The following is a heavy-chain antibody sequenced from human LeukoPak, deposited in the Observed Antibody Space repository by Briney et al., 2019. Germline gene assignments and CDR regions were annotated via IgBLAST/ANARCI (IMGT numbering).Heavy chain of an antibody. CDR3: ASTTPVNYYGSGSYHY. Sequence: SVKVSCKASGGTFSSYAISWVRQAPGQGLEWMGGIIPIFGTANYAQKFQGRVTITADKSTSTAYMELSSLRSEDTAVYYCASTTPVNYYGSGSYHYWGQGTLVTVSS. V-gene: IGHV1-69*06. D-gene: IGHD3-10*01. CDR2: IIPIFGTA. CDR1: GGTFSSYA. J-gene: IGHJ4*02.